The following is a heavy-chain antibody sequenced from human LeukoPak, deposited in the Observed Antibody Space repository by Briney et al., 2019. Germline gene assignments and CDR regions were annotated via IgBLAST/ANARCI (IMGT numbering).Heavy chain of an antibody. J-gene: IGHJ4*02. CDR3: ARNNGSGEDFDY. V-gene: IGHV4-34*09. CDR1: GGSFSGYY. CDR2: INHSGST. Sequence: SETLSLTCAVYGGSFSGYYWSWIRQPPGKGLEWIGEINHSGSTNYNPSLKSRVTISVDTSKNQFSLKLSSVTAADTAVYYCARNNGSGEDFDYWGQGTLVTVSS. D-gene: IGHD6-25*01.